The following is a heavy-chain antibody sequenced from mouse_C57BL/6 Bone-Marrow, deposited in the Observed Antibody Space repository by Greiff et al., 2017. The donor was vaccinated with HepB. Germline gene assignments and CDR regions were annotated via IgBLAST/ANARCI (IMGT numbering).Heavy chain of an antibody. CDR2: ISDGGSYT. V-gene: IGHV5-4*01. J-gene: IGHJ4*01. Sequence: VQLVESGGGLVKPGGSLKLSCAASGFTFSSYAMSWVRQTPEKRLEWVATISDGGSYTYYPDNVKGRFTISRDNAKNNLYLQMSHLKSEDTAMYYCARDYYGSSYDYYAMDYWGQGTSVTVSS. CDR3: ARDYYGSSYDYYAMDY. CDR1: GFTFSSYA. D-gene: IGHD1-1*01.